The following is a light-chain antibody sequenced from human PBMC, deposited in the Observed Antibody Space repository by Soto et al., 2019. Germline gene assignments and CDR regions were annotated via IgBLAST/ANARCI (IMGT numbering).Light chain of an antibody. J-gene: IGKJ1*01. CDR1: QSVSSY. Sequence: DIVLTQSPATLSLSPGERATLSCRASQSVSSYLAWYQQKPGQAPRLLIYDASNRATGIPARFSGSGSGTDFTLTISSLEPEDFAVYYCQQRSNWPTTFGQGTKV. CDR2: DAS. CDR3: QQRSNWPTT. V-gene: IGKV3-11*01.